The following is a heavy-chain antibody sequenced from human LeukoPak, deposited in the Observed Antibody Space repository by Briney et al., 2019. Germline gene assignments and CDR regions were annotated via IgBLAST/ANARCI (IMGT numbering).Heavy chain of an antibody. CDR3: ARDDSGSPDY. V-gene: IGHV1-18*01. Sequence: VASVKVSCKASGYTFTSYGISWVRQAPGQGLEWMGWISTYNGNTNYAQKLQGRVTMTTDTSTSTAYMELRSLRSDDKAVYYCARDDSGSPDYWGQGTLVTVSS. CDR1: GYTFTSYG. CDR2: ISTYNGNT. D-gene: IGHD1-26*01. J-gene: IGHJ4*02.